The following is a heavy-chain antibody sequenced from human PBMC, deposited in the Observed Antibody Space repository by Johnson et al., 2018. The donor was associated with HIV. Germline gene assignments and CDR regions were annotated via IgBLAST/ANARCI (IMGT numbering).Heavy chain of an antibody. V-gene: IGHV3-30*04. CDR3: GRDGKDHPRYSSGWYNTIGAFDI. D-gene: IGHD6-19*01. Sequence: QVQLVESGGGVVQPGRSLRLSCAASGFTFSSYAMHLVRQAPGKGLDWVAVISYDGSNKYYADSVKGRFTISRDNSKNTLYLQMNSLRAEDTAVYYCGRDGKDHPRYSSGWYNTIGAFDIWGQGTMVTVSS. CDR2: ISYDGSNK. CDR1: GFTFSSYA. J-gene: IGHJ3*02.